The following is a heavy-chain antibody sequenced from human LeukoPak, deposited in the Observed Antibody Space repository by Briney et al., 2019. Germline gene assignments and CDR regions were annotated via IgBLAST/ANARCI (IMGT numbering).Heavy chain of an antibody. CDR1: GGTFTSYT. D-gene: IGHD5-12*01. Sequence: SVKVSCKASGGTFTSYTFSWVRQAPGHGLEWMGRIIPLLGVANYAQKFQDRVTIFAEKSTSTVYMKLSSLRSEDTAIYYCARDDAGSAYAAGDFWGQGTLVTVSS. CDR3: ARDDAGSAYAAGDF. CDR2: IIPLLGVA. J-gene: IGHJ4*02. V-gene: IGHV1-69*04.